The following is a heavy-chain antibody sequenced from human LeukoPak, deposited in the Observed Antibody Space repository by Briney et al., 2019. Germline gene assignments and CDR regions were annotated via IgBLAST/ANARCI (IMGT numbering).Heavy chain of an antibody. CDR2: ISAYNGNT. CDR3: ARDTIAAAGYLFDY. J-gene: IGHJ4*02. V-gene: IGHV1-18*01. D-gene: IGHD6-13*01. Sequence: ASVKVSCKASGYTFTSYGISWARQAPGQGLEWMGWISAYNGNTNYAQKLQGRVTMTTDTSTSTAYMELRSLRSDDTAVHYCARDTIAAAGYLFDYWGQGTLVTVSS. CDR1: GYTFTSYG.